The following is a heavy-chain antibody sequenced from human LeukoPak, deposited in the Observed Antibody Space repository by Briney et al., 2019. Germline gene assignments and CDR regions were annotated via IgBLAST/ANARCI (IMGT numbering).Heavy chain of an antibody. D-gene: IGHD6-6*01. V-gene: IGHV4-39*02. Sequence: SETLSLTCSVSGGSIAVNHYYWGWIRQPPGKGLEWIGSGLYTGNTYSNPSLRSRVTISVDTSKNEFSLKMNSVTAADAAVYYCAREHRSSKYFDSWGQGALMIVSS. CDR2: GLYTGNT. CDR1: GGSIAVNHYY. J-gene: IGHJ4*02. CDR3: AREHRSSKYFDS.